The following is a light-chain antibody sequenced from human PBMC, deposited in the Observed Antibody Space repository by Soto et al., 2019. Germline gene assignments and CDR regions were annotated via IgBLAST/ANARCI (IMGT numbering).Light chain of an antibody. CDR1: QSIRSY. CDR3: QQTDSFPRT. V-gene: IGKV1-39*01. CDR2: AAS. Sequence: DIQMTQSPPSLSASVGDRVTITCRASQSIRSYLNWYQHKRGKAPKLXIYAASSLQTGVPSMFSGSRAGTDFALTISSLQRDDFVTDYCQQTDSFPRTFGQGTKVDIK. J-gene: IGKJ1*01.